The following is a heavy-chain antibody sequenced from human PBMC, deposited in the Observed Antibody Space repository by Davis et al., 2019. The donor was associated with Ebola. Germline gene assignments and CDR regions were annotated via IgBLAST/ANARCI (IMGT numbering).Heavy chain of an antibody. CDR1: GFTFSGSS. V-gene: IGHV3-73*01. CDR2: IRSKANSYAT. J-gene: IGHJ4*02. D-gene: IGHD5-12*01. Sequence: PGGSLRLSCAASGFTFSGSSMHWVRQPSGKGLEWVGHIRSKANSYATAYGASVKGRFTISRDDSKNTAYLQMNSLKTEDTAVYYCTTQGNIVATGHDYWGQGTLVTVSS. CDR3: TTQGNIVATGHDY.